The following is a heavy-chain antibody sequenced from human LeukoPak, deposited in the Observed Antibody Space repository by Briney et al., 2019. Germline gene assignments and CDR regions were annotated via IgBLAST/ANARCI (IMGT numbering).Heavy chain of an antibody. V-gene: IGHV3-7*03. CDR2: INHNGNVN. D-gene: IGHD3-16*01. CDR1: GFTSSSYW. CDR3: ARGGGLDV. Sequence: GGSLRLSCAASGFTSSSYWMNWARQAPGKGLEWVASINHNGNVNYYVDSVKGRFTISRDNAKNSLYLQMSNLRAEDTAVYFCARGGGLDVWGQGATVTVSS. J-gene: IGHJ6*02.